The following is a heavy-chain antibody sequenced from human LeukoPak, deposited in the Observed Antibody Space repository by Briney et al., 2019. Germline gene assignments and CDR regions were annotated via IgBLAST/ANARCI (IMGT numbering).Heavy chain of an antibody. CDR2: IIPIFGTA. Sequence: GASVKVSCKASGGTFSSYAISWVRQAPGQGLEWMGRIIPIFGTANYAQKFQGRVTITTGESTSTAYMELSSLRSEDTAVYYCARGGSQPFDYWGQGTLVIVSS. D-gene: IGHD3-16*01. V-gene: IGHV1-69*05. CDR3: ARGGSQPFDY. J-gene: IGHJ4*02. CDR1: GGTFSSYA.